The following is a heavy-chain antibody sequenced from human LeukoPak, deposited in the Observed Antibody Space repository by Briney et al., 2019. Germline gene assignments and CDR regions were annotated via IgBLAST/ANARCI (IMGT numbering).Heavy chain of an antibody. D-gene: IGHD5-12*01. CDR2: IYPGDSET. Sequence: PGESLKISCKGSGYTFTNYWIGWVRQMPGKGLEWMGIIYPGDSETRYSPSFQGQVTISVGRSTSTAYLQWSSLKASDTAMYYCARHLVYIGPYLDYWGQGTLVTVSS. CDR1: GYTFTNYW. CDR3: ARHLVYIGPYLDY. J-gene: IGHJ4*02. V-gene: IGHV5-51*01.